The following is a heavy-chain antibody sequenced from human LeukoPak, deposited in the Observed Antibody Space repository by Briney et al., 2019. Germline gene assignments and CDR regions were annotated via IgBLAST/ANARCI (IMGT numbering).Heavy chain of an antibody. D-gene: IGHD6-13*01. V-gene: IGHV4-34*01. J-gene: IGHJ6*02. CDR1: RGSLSGYY. CDR3: ARDPEASSSSWYPPYCYYYGMDV. Sequence: PSETLSLTCAVYRGSLSGYYWSWIRQPPGKGLEWIGEINHSGSTNYNPPLKSRVTISVDTSKNQFSLKLSSVTAADTAVYYCARDPEASSSSWYPPYCYYYGMDVWGQGTTVTVSS. CDR2: INHSGST.